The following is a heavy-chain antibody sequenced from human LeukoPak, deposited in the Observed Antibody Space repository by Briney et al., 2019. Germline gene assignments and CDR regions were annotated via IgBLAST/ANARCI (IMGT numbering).Heavy chain of an antibody. CDR1: GFTFSSYW. Sequence: GGSLRLFCAPSGFTFSSYWVQWARQAPGEGLVCVSGTNNDGRNTRHTDSVKGRFTISRDNAKNTLYLQMNSLRAEDTAVYYCARGGPYSSSSWDYWGQGTLVTVSS. CDR3: ARGGPYSSSSWDY. CDR2: TNNDGRNT. V-gene: IGHV3-74*01. D-gene: IGHD6-13*01. J-gene: IGHJ4*02.